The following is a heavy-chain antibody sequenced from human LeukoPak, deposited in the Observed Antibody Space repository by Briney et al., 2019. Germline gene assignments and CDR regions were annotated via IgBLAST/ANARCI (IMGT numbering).Heavy chain of an antibody. J-gene: IGHJ4*02. CDR3: ARLRRDGYSYFDY. V-gene: IGHV4-59*01. CDR2: INNSGSA. CDR1: GGSISSCC. Sequence: PSETLSLTCTVSGGSISSCCWSWIRQAPGKGLEWIGYINNSGSANYSPSLMRRVTMSVDTSKNQLSLSLTSVTAADTAVYYCARLRRDGYSYFDYWGQGSLVTVSS. D-gene: IGHD5-24*01.